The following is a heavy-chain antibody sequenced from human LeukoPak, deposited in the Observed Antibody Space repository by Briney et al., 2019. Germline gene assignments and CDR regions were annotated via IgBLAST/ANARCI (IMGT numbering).Heavy chain of an antibody. J-gene: IGHJ4*02. CDR3: ARDRELWLPHFDY. CDR2: IIPIFGTA. D-gene: IGHD5-18*01. Sequence: SVRVSCKASGGTFSSYAISWVRQAPGQGLEWMGGIIPIFGTANYAQKFQGRVTITADESTSTAYMELSSLRSEDTAVYYCARDRELWLPHFDYWGQGTLVTVSS. V-gene: IGHV1-69*13. CDR1: GGTFSSYA.